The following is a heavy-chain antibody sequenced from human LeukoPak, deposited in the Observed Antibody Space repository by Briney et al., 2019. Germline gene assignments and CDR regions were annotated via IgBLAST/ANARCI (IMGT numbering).Heavy chain of an antibody. Sequence: ASVKVSCKASGYTFTGYYMHWVRQAPGQGLEWMGWINPYSGNTNYAQKFQERVTITWDMSTSTAYMELSSLRSEDTAVYYCAAGEAEEPFDYWGQGTLVTVSS. CDR2: INPYSGNT. D-gene: IGHD1-14*01. CDR3: AAGEAEEPFDY. J-gene: IGHJ4*02. V-gene: IGHV1-2*02. CDR1: GYTFTGYY.